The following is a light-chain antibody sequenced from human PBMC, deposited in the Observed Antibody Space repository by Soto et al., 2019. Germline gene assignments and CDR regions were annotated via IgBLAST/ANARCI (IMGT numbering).Light chain of an antibody. J-gene: IGKJ4*01. CDR1: HSVSGRY. Sequence: IVLTQSPDTLSLSPGEGATLSCRASHSVSGRYLAWYQQKPGQAPRLLIYDASSRATGIPDRFSGSGSGTDFTLNISSREPEDSAVYYCQQYGSSPLLTFGGGTKVEIK. V-gene: IGKV3-20*01. CDR3: QQYGSSPLLT. CDR2: DAS.